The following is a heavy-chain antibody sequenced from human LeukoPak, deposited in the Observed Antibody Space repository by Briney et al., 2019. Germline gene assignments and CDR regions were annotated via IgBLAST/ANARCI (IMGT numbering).Heavy chain of an antibody. Sequence: ASVKVSSKASGYTFTGYYMHWVRQTPGQGLEWMGWINPNSGGTNYAQKFQGRVTMTRDTSISTAYMELSRLRSDDTAVYYCARDSPIAAAGTWGQGTLVTVSS. D-gene: IGHD6-13*01. CDR3: ARDSPIAAAGT. J-gene: IGHJ4*02. CDR1: GYTFTGYY. CDR2: INPNSGGT. V-gene: IGHV1-2*02.